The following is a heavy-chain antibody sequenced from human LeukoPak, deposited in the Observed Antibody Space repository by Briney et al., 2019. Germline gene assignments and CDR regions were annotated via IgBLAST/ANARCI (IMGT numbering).Heavy chain of an antibody. D-gene: IGHD5-24*01. J-gene: IGHJ3*02. V-gene: IGHV3-7*01. CDR1: GFTFSSYA. CDR2: IKQDGSER. Sequence: PGGSLRLSCAASGFTFSSYAMHWVRQAPGKGLEWVATIKQDGSERYVDSVKGRFTLSRDNAKNSLYLQMNSLRAEDTAVYYCARTPPNYSGDASDIWGQGTMVTVSS. CDR3: ARTPPNYSGDASDI.